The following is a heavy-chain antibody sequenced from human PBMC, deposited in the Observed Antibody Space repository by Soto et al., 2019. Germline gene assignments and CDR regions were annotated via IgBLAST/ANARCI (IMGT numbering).Heavy chain of an antibody. CDR2: ISGSGGST. CDR1: GFTISDAW. D-gene: IGHD4-17*01. V-gene: IGHV3-23*01. Sequence: GGSLRLSCAASGFTISDAWINWVRQAPGKGLEWVSAISGSGGSTYYADSVKGRFTISRDNSKNTLYLQMNSLRAEDTAVYYCAKKDYGGNPQPFDYWGQGTLVTVSS. J-gene: IGHJ4*02. CDR3: AKKDYGGNPQPFDY.